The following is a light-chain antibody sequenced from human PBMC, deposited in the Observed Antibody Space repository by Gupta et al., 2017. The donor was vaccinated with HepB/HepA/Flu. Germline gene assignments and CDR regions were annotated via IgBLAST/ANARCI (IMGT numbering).Light chain of an antibody. CDR3: HHYDTTPLWT. Sequence: ELVLPQSPGTLSLSPGVGATLSCRVSLSVSSSYFAWYQQRPGQAPRLLIYGASSSATGIPDRFIGSGSGTDFTLTISRLEPEDFAVYYCHHYDTTPLWTFGQGTKVEI. J-gene: IGKJ1*01. CDR1: LSVSSSY. V-gene: IGKV3-20*01. CDR2: GAS.